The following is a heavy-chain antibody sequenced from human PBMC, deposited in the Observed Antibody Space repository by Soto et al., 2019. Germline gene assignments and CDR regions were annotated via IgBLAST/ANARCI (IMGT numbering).Heavy chain of an antibody. V-gene: IGHV5-51*01. D-gene: IGHD3-9*01. CDR3: ARHPIPSYYDILTGYLWPFDY. CDR1: GYSFTSYW. Sequence: GESLKISCKGSGYSFTSYWIGWVRQMPGKGLEWMGIIYPGDSDTRYSPSFQGQVTISADKSISTAYLQWSSLKASDTAMYYCARHPIPSYYDILTGYLWPFDYWGQGTLVTVSS. CDR2: IYPGDSDT. J-gene: IGHJ4*02.